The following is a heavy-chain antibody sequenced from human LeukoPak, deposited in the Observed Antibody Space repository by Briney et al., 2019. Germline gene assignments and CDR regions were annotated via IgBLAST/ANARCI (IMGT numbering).Heavy chain of an antibody. CDR1: GFTFSSYS. D-gene: IGHD1-26*01. V-gene: IGHV3-21*01. CDR2: ISSSSSYI. Sequence: GGSLRLSCAASGFTFSSYSMNWVRQAPGKGLEWVSSISSSSSYIYYADSVKGRFTISRDNAKNSLYLQMNSLRAEDTAVYYCARPYSGSYYVSEYFQRWGQGTLVTVSS. CDR3: ARPYSGSYYVSEYFQR. J-gene: IGHJ1*01.